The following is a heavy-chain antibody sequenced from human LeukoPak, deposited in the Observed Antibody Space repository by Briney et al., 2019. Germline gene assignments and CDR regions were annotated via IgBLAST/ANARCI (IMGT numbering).Heavy chain of an antibody. CDR1: GYTMDNGYY. Sequence: SETLSLTCTVSGYTMDNGYYWGWIRQPPGKGLEWIGSIYHTGGTYYNPSLKSRVTISLDTSKNQFSLKLSSVTAADTAVYYCARGLDGYSTAAFDIWGQGTMVTVSS. V-gene: IGHV4-38-2*02. D-gene: IGHD5-24*01. J-gene: IGHJ3*02. CDR2: IYHTGGT. CDR3: ARGLDGYSTAAFDI.